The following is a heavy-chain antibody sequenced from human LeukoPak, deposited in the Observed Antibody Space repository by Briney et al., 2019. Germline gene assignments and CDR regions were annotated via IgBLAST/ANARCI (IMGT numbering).Heavy chain of an antibody. V-gene: IGHV3-53*01. CDR2: IYSDNT. J-gene: IGHJ4*02. CDR1: GFTVSSNS. Sequence: GGSLRLSCTVSGFTVSSNSMSWVRQAPGKGLEWVSFIYSDNTHYSDSVKGRFTISRDNSKNTLYLQMNSLRAEDTAVYYCARRAGAYSHPYDYWGQGTLVAVSS. CDR3: ARRAGAYSHPYDY. D-gene: IGHD4/OR15-4a*01.